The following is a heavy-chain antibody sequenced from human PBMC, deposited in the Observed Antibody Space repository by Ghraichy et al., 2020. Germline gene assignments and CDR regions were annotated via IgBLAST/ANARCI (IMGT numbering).Heavy chain of an antibody. CDR3: AKGGHPSAEQLAIDY. J-gene: IGHJ4*02. D-gene: IGHD6-6*01. V-gene: IGHV3-23*01. Sequence: GESLNISCAASGFTFSSYAMSWVRQAPGKGLEWVSTISGGGYLTYYADSVKGRFTISRDNSKNTLYLQMNSLRADDTGVYYCAKGGHPSAEQLAIDYWGQGTLVTVSS. CDR2: ISGGGYLT. CDR1: GFTFSSYA.